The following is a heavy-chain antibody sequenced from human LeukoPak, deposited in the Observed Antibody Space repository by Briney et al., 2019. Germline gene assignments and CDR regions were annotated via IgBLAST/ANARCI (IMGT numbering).Heavy chain of an antibody. Sequence: GGSLRLSCAASGLTFSSYAMHWVRQAPGKGLEWVAVISYDGNNKYYADSVKGRFTISRDNSKNTLSLQMNSLRAEDTAVYYCARDPYHYDSGPFDFWGQGTLVTVSS. CDR3: ARDPYHYDSGPFDF. CDR1: GLTFSSYA. D-gene: IGHD3-10*01. J-gene: IGHJ4*02. CDR2: ISYDGNNK. V-gene: IGHV3-30-3*01.